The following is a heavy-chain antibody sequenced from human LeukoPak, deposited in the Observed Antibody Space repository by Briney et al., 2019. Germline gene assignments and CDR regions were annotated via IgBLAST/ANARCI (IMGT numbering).Heavy chain of an antibody. CDR1: GVTFSDYA. Sequence: SVKVSCKASGVTFSDYALNWVRQAPGLGLEWMGVFIPILDTANSTQKFQGRLTITADISTNTVYMELSSLRFDDTAVYFCAGIPVFGVVLHQEPVWGKGTTVIVSS. CDR2: FIPILDTA. CDR3: AGIPVFGVVLHQEPV. J-gene: IGHJ6*03. V-gene: IGHV1-69*10. D-gene: IGHD3-3*01.